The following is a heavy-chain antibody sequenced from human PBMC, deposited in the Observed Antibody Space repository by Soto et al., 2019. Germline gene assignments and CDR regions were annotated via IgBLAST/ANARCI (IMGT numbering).Heavy chain of an antibody. D-gene: IGHD3-22*01. CDR2: ISYDGSNK. Sequence: QVPLVESGGGVVQPGRSLRLSCAASGFTFSSYAMHWVRQAPGKGLEWVAVISYDGSNKYYADSVKGRFTISRDNSKNKLYLQMNSLRDEDTAVYYCARPQQITMIVVGFDYWGQGTLVTVSS. CDR1: GFTFSSYA. V-gene: IGHV3-30-3*01. J-gene: IGHJ4*02. CDR3: ARPQQITMIVVGFDY.